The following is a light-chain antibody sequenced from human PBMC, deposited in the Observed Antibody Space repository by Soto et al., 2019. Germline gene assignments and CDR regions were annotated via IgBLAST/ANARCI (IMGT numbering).Light chain of an antibody. V-gene: IGKV1-8*01. CDR3: QDYKNYPWT. J-gene: IGKJ1*01. Sequence: AIRMTQSPSSLSASAGDRVAIACRASQDVGSYLAWYQQKPGQAPKLLIYGASTLQSGVPSRFSGGGSGTDFALAISCLQSEDFETYYCQDYKNYPWTFGQGTKVEIK. CDR2: GAS. CDR1: QDVGSY.